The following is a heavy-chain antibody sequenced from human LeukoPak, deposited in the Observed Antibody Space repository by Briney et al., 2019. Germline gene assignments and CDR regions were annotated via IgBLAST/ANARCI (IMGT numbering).Heavy chain of an antibody. Sequence: GGSLRLSCAASGFPFRAFDFRWVRQATGKGLEWVSSIGSAGDTYYPGSVKGRFTISRENAKNSLYLQMDSLRAADTALYFCARGSSLGFDPWGQGTLVTVSS. CDR3: ARGSSLGFDP. CDR1: GFPFRAFD. D-gene: IGHD2-2*01. J-gene: IGHJ5*02. CDR2: IGSAGDT. V-gene: IGHV3-13*04.